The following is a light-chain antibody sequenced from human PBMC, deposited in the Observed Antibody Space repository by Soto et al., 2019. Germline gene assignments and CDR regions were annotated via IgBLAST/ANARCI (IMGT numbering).Light chain of an antibody. Sequence: ENVLTQSPGTLSVSPGERAALSCRASQSVSSNLAWYQQKPGQSPRLLIYGASTRATGIPARFSGSGSGTEFTLTISSLQSEDFAVYYCQQYNNWPTITFGQGTRLEIK. V-gene: IGKV3-15*01. J-gene: IGKJ5*01. CDR2: GAS. CDR3: QQYNNWPTIT. CDR1: QSVSSN.